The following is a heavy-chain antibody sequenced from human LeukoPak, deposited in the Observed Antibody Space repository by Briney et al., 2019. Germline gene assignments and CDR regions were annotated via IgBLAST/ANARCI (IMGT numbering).Heavy chain of an antibody. J-gene: IGHJ3*01. V-gene: IGHV4-4*07. CDR2: ISTSGNT. Sequence: SVTLSLTCTISADSISSYYWSWIRQPAGKGLEWIGRISTSGNTNYNPSLKSRVTMSIDTSKKQFSLRLTSVTAADTAVYYCARDGYFDNDAFDVWGQGTMVTVAS. D-gene: IGHD3-9*01. CDR3: ARDGYFDNDAFDV. CDR1: ADSISSYY.